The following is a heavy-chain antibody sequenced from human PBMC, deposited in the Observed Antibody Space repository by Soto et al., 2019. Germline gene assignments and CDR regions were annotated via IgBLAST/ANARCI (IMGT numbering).Heavy chain of an antibody. D-gene: IGHD2-8*02. Sequence: SETLSLTCAVYGGSFSGYYWTWIRQPPGTGLEWMGEINHRESTNYNPSLKSRVTISVDTSKNQFSLKLTSVTAADTAVYYCARDKITGLFDYWGQGTLVTVSS. J-gene: IGHJ4*02. V-gene: IGHV4-34*01. CDR3: ARDKITGLFDY. CDR1: GGSFSGYY. CDR2: INHREST.